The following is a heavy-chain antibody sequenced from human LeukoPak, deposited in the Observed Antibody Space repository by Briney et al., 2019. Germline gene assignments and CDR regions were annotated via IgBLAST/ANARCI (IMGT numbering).Heavy chain of an antibody. CDR2: INHSGST. CDR3: ARVGNFWRNWFDP. J-gene: IGHJ5*02. Sequence: SETLSLTCAVYGGSFSGYYWSWIRQPPGKGLEWIGEINHSGSTNYNPSLKSRVTISVDTSKNQFSLKLSSVTAADTAVYYCARVGNFWRNWFDPWGQGTLVTVSS. V-gene: IGHV4-34*01. D-gene: IGHD3-3*01. CDR1: GGSFSGYY.